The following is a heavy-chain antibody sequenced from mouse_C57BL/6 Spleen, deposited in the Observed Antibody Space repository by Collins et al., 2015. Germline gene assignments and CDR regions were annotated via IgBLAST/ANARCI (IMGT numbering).Heavy chain of an antibody. J-gene: IGHJ3*01. D-gene: IGHD2-5*01. CDR1: GYTLTSHW. CDR2: IDPSDSYT. Sequence: QVQLQQPGAELVRPGTSVKLSCKASGYTLTSHWMHWVKQRPGQGLEWIGVIDPSDSYTNYNQKFKDKATLTVDTSSSTAYMQLSSLTSEDSAVYYCASIPYSNYAWFPYWGQGTLVTVSA. V-gene: IGHV1-59*01. CDR3: ASIPYSNYAWFPY.